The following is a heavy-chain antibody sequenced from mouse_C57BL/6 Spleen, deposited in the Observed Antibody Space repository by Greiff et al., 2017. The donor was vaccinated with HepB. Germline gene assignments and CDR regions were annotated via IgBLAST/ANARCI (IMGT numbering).Heavy chain of an antibody. V-gene: IGHV1-82*01. CDR2: IYPGDGDT. Sequence: VQRVESGPELVKPGASVKISCKASGYAFSSSWMNWVKQRPGKGLEWIGRIYPGDGDTNYNGKFKGKATLTADKSSSTAYMQLSSLTSEDSAVYFCARSAYSIYAMDYWGQGTSVTVSS. D-gene: IGHD2-5*01. CDR1: GYAFSSSW. J-gene: IGHJ4*01. CDR3: ARSAYSIYAMDY.